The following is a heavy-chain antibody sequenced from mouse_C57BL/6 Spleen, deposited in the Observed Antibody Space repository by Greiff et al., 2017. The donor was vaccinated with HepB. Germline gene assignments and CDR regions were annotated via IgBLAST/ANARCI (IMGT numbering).Heavy chain of an antibody. J-gene: IGHJ2*01. Sequence: QVQLQQSGAELVRPGTSVKMSCKASGYTFTNYWIGWAKQRPGHGLEWIGDIYPGGGYTNYNEKFKGKATLTADKSSSTAYMQFSSLTSEDSAIYYCARSGIYYDYDEDYFDYWGQGTTLTVSS. D-gene: IGHD2-4*01. CDR1: GYTFTNYW. CDR2: IYPGGGYT. V-gene: IGHV1-63*01. CDR3: ARSGIYYDYDEDYFDY.